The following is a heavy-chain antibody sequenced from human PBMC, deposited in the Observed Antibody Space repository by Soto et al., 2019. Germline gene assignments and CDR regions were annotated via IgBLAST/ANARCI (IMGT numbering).Heavy chain of an antibody. CDR1: GYTFTSYG. CDR2: ISAYNGNT. Sequence: GASVKVSCKASGYTFTSYGISWVRQAPGQGLEWMGWISAYNGNTNYAQKLQGRVTITADKSTSTAYMELSSLRSEDTAVYYCARGRVGVSAYYYGMDVWGQGTTVTVS. V-gene: IGHV1-18*04. J-gene: IGHJ6*02. D-gene: IGHD2-8*01. CDR3: ARGRVGVSAYYYGMDV.